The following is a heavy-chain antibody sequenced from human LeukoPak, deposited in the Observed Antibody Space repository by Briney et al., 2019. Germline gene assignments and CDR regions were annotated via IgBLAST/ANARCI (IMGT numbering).Heavy chain of an antibody. Sequence: PSETLSLTCTVSGGSISNYFSTWIRQPPGKGLEWIGYIYHRGTTNYNPSLKSRVTISVDTSKNQFSLELRSVTTADTAVYYCARGRNDHGGMFFDYWGQGSLVTVSS. CDR1: GGSISNYF. J-gene: IGHJ4*02. CDR2: IYHRGTT. V-gene: IGHV4-59*01. CDR3: ARGRNDHGGMFFDY. D-gene: IGHD4-23*01.